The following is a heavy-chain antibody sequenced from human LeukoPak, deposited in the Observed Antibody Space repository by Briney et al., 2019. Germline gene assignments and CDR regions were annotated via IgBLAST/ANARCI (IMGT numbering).Heavy chain of an antibody. CDR2: INAGNGNT. CDR3: ARVATRYYYGSGSSYYGMDV. Sequence: ASVKVSCKASGYTFTSYAMHWVRQAPGQRLEWMGWINAGNGNTKYSQKFQGRVTITRDTSASTAYMELSSLRSEDTVVYYCARVATRYYYGSGSSYYGMDVWGQGTTVTVSS. J-gene: IGHJ6*02. D-gene: IGHD3-10*01. CDR1: GYTFTSYA. V-gene: IGHV1-3*01.